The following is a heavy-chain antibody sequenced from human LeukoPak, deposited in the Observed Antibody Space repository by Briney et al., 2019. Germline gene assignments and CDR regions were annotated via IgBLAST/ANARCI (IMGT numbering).Heavy chain of an antibody. J-gene: IGHJ6*03. V-gene: IGHV1-2*02. CDR3: ARVPASIAATYYYYYMDV. CDR1: GYTFTGYY. Sequence: GSVKVSCKASGYTFTGYYMHWVRQAPGQGLEWMGWINPNSGGTNYAQKLQSRVTMTTDTSTSTAYMELRSLRSDDTAVYYCARVPASIAATYYYYYMDVWGKGTTVTVSS. D-gene: IGHD6-13*01. CDR2: INPNSGGT.